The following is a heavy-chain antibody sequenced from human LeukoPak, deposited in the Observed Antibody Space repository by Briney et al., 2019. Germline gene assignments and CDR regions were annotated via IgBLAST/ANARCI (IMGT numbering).Heavy chain of an antibody. CDR2: IRYDGSNK. CDR1: GFTFSSYG. J-gene: IGHJ4*02. D-gene: IGHD6-13*01. CDR3: ASGPRIATAMTGIGSSDY. Sequence: GGSLRLSCAASGFTFSSYGTHWVRQAPGKGLEWVSFIRYDGSNKYYADSVKGRFTISRDNAKNSLYLQMNSLRAEDTAVYYCASGPRIATAMTGIGSSDYWGQGTLVTVSS. V-gene: IGHV3-30*02.